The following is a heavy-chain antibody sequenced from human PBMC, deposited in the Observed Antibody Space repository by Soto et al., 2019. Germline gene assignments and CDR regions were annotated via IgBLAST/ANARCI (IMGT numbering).Heavy chain of an antibody. CDR2: IIPILGIA. CDR1: GGTFSSYI. Sequence: QVQLVQSGAEVKKPGSSVKVSCKASGGTFSSYIITWVRQAPGQGLEWMGRIIPILGIANYAQKLQGRVTITADKSTSTAYMELSSLRSEDTAVYYCARGSGGGNWFDPLGQGTLVTVSS. J-gene: IGHJ5*02. V-gene: IGHV1-69*02. D-gene: IGHD3-3*01. CDR3: ARGSGGGNWFDP.